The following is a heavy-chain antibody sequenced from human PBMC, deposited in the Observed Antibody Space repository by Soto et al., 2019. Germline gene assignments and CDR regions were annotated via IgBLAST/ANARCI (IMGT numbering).Heavy chain of an antibody. Sequence: SETLSLTCTVSGGSISNFYWSWIRQPPGKGLEWIGYIYNSGSTNYSPSLKSRVTISLDTSKNQFSLKLTSVTAADTAIYYCARGDYWRPGEGNWFDPWGQGTVVTVSS. J-gene: IGHJ5*02. CDR3: ARGDYWRPGEGNWFDP. CDR2: IYNSGST. D-gene: IGHD3-10*01. V-gene: IGHV4-59*08. CDR1: GGSISNFY.